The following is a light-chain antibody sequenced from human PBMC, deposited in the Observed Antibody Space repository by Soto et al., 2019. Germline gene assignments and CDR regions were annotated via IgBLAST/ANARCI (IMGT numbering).Light chain of an antibody. J-gene: IGKJ1*01. CDR2: AAS. Sequence: DLQMTQSPSSLSASLGDRVTITCRASQSISRYLNWFQQKPGKAPKVLIYAASSLQSGVPSRFSGSGSGTDFTLTISSLQPEDFGTYFCQQSDLTPWTFGQGTKVEIK. V-gene: IGKV1-39*01. CDR3: QQSDLTPWT. CDR1: QSISRY.